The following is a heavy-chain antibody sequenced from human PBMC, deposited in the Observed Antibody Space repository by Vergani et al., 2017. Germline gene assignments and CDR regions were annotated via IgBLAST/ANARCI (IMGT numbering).Heavy chain of an antibody. J-gene: IGHJ6*04. CDR2: IIPNFGTA. CDR3: ARARRYCRAGSCCFSWAGPVDV. CDR1: GGTFSSYA. V-gene: IGHV1-69*01. Sequence: QVQLVQSGAGVKKPGSSVKVSCKASGGTFSSYAISWVRQAPGQGLEWMGGIIPNFGTANYAQKFQGRVTITADESTSTSYMELSSLRSEDTAVYYCARARRYCRAGSCCFSWAGPVDVWGKGTTVTVSS. D-gene: IGHD2-15*01.